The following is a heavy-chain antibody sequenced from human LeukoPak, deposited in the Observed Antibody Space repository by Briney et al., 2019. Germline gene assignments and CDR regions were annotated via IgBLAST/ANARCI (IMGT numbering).Heavy chain of an antibody. V-gene: IGHV3-74*01. CDR3: ARYYGSGSYACDY. CDR2: IKSDGSST. CDR1: GFTFSSYG. J-gene: IGHJ4*02. D-gene: IGHD3-10*01. Sequence: GGSLRLSCAASGFTFSSYGMHWVRQAPGKGLVWVSRIKSDGSSTSYADSVKGRFTISRDNAKNTLYLQMNSLRDEDTAVYYCARYYGSGSYACDYWGQGTPVTVSS.